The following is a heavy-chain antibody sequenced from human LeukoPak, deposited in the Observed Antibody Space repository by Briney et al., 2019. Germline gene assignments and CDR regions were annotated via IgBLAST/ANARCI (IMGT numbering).Heavy chain of an antibody. V-gene: IGHV3-11*01. D-gene: IGHD1-14*01. CDR2: ISSSGSTI. Sequence: GGSLRLSCAASGFTFSDYYMSWIRQAPGKGLEWVSYISSSGSTIYYADSVKGRFTISRDNAKNSLYLQMNSLRAEDTAVYYCAGDPRRNPFDYWGQGTLVTVSS. CDR1: GFTFSDYY. CDR3: AGDPRRNPFDY. J-gene: IGHJ4*02.